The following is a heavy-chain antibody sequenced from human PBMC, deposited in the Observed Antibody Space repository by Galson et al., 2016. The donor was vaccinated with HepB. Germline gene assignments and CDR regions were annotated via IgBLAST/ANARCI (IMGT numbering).Heavy chain of an antibody. D-gene: IGHD1-26*01. CDR3: ARHGRSGSPYASRGVFISGFDY. V-gene: IGHV4-59*08. J-gene: IGHJ4*02. Sequence: ETLSLTCTVSGGSITSYYWSWVRQPPGKGLEWIGYVSNSGSTNYTPSLKSRVTISVDTSRSQTSLKLISVTAADTAVYYCARHGRSGSPYASRGVFISGFDYWGQGSLVTVSS. CDR1: GGSITSYY. CDR2: VSNSGST.